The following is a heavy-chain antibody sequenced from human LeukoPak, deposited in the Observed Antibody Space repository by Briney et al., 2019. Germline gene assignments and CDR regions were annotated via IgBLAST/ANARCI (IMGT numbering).Heavy chain of an antibody. CDR2: VNRDGSET. D-gene: IGHD2-2*01. V-gene: IGHV3-7*01. CDR1: GFTLSNHW. J-gene: IGHJ5*02. CDR3: AREKLGSVPAAPSGFDP. Sequence: GGSLRLSCAASGFTLSNHWMTWVRQVPGRGPEWVANVNRDGSETYYLDSVKGRFTISRDNSKNTLYLQMNSLRAEDTAVYYCAREKLGSVPAAPSGFDPWGQGTLVTVSS.